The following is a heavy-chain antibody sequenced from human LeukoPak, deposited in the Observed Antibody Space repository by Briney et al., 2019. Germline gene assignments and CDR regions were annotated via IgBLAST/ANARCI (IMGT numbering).Heavy chain of an antibody. V-gene: IGHV3-23*01. J-gene: IGHJ4*02. CDR1: GFTFSNYA. Sequence: GGSLRLSCAASGFTFSNYAMSWVRQAPGKGLEWVSAISSSGVTTYYADSVKGRFSIPRDNSKNTLYLQMNSLRAEDTAVYYCAKDLELYDFWSAYYFDYWGQGTLVTVSS. CDR3: AKDLELYDFWSAYYFDY. D-gene: IGHD3-3*01. CDR2: ISSSGVTT.